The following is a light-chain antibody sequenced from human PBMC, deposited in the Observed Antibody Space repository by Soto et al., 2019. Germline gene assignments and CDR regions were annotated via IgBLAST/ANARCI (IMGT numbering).Light chain of an antibody. V-gene: IGKV4-1*01. CDR1: QSVLYSSNSKNY. CDR2: WAS. Sequence: DIVMTQSPDSLTVSLGERATINCKSSQSVLYSSNSKNYLAWYQRKPGQPPKLPISWASTRESGVPDRFSGSGSGTDFTLTIRGLQAEDVAVYYCQQYYSTPLTFGGGTKVEIK. J-gene: IGKJ4*01. CDR3: QQYYSTPLT.